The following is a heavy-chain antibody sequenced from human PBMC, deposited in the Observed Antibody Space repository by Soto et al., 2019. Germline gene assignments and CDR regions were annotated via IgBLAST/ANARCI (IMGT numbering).Heavy chain of an antibody. CDR1: GFSLNTSGVS. D-gene: IGHD3-22*01. CDR2: IYWNGDE. V-gene: IGHV2-5*01. CDR3: THMYYYDGSGYYPTADY. J-gene: IGHJ4*02. Sequence: SGPTLVNPTQTLTLTCSFSGFSLNTSGVSVGWIRQPPGKALEWLALIYWNGDERYSPSLKNRLTITEDTSKNQVVLRMTNMDPVDTATYYCTHMYYYDGSGYYPTADYWGRGTLVTVSS.